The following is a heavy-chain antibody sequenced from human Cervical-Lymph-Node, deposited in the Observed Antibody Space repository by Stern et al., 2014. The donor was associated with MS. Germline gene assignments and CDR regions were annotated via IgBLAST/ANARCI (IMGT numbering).Heavy chain of an antibody. V-gene: IGHV3-48*02. Sequence: EVQLVESGGGLVQPGGSLRLSCEASGFTFSSYTMNWVRQAPGKGLEWVSYISSRTTTIYYADSVKGRFTISRDNAKNSLYLDMNALRDEDTAVYFCARDRPYDILTGYLYYYGLDVWGQGTTVAVSS. CDR3: ARDRPYDILTGYLYYYGLDV. CDR1: GFTFSSYT. D-gene: IGHD3-9*01. CDR2: ISSRTTTI. J-gene: IGHJ6*02.